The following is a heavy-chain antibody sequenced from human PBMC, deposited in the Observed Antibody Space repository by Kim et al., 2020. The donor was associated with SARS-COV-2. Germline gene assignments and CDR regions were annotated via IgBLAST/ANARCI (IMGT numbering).Heavy chain of an antibody. D-gene: IGHD2-2*01. CDR3: ARAGLGFCSSTNCYSNDY. J-gene: IGHJ4*02. V-gene: IGHV3-11*01. CDR1: GFTFSDYY. CDR2: ISSSGTTI. Sequence: GGSLRLSCAASGFTFSDYYMSWIRQAPGKGLEWVSYISSSGTTIYYADSVKGRFTISRDNAKNSLYLQMNSLRAEDTAVYYCARAGLGFCSSTNCYSNDYWGQGTLVTVSS.